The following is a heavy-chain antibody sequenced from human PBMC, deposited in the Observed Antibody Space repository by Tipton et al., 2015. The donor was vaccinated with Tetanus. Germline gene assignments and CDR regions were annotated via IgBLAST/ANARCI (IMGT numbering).Heavy chain of an antibody. CDR1: GGSFSDSY. V-gene: IGHV4-34*01. CDR3: ARERIRLIGDVIFRYFDL. Sequence: TLSLTCAVSGGSFSDSYWSWIRQLPGKGLEWIGEINHSGTTYYNPSLKSRVTISLDTSTSQFSLKLTSATAADTAVYYCARERIRLIGDVIFRYFDLWGRGTLVTVSS. D-gene: IGHD3-3*02. J-gene: IGHJ2*01. CDR2: INHSGTT.